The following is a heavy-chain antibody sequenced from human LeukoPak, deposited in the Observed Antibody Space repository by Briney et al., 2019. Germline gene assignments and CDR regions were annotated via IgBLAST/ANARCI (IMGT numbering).Heavy chain of an antibody. Sequence: GGSLILSCAASGFTFSSYEMNWVRQAPGKGLEWVSYISSSGSTRDYADSVKGRFTISRDNAKNSLYLQMNSLRAEDTAVYYCAREVEYYFDYWGQGTLVTVSS. V-gene: IGHV3-48*03. J-gene: IGHJ4*02. CDR2: ISSSGSTR. CDR1: GFTFSSYE. CDR3: AREVEYYFDY.